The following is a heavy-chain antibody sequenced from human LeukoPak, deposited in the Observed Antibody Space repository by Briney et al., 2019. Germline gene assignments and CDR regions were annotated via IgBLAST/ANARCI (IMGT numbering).Heavy chain of an antibody. D-gene: IGHD1-26*01. CDR3: ARGDAGYYFDF. V-gene: IGHV5-51*01. CDR2: IYPGDSDT. CDR1: GSRFASYW. J-gene: IGHJ4*02. Sequence: GASLQISCKGSGSRFASYWIGWVRQMPGKGLEWMGVIYPGDSDTRYSPSFQGQVTISADKSISTAYLQWSGLKASDTAMYYCARGDAGYYFDFWGQGTLVTVSS.